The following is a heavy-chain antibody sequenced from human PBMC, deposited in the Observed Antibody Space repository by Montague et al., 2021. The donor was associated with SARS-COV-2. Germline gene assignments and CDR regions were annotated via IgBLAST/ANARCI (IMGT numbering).Heavy chain of an antibody. V-gene: IGHV3-30*14. J-gene: IGHJ4*02. D-gene: IGHD3-10*01. CDR3: ARESSQFFGSGPLDY. Sequence: FLRLSCAASGFTFSSYAMHWVRQAPGKGLEWVAVISYDGSNKYYADSVKGRFTISRDNSKNTLYLQMNSLRAEDTAVYFCARESSQFFGSGPLDYWSQGSLVTVSS. CDR2: ISYDGSNK. CDR1: GFTFSSYA.